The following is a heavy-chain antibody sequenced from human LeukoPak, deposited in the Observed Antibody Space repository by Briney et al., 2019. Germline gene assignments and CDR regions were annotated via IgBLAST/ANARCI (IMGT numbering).Heavy chain of an antibody. CDR2: ISAYNGNT. CDR1: GSTFTSYG. J-gene: IGHJ4*02. Sequence: ASVKVSCKASGSTFTSYGIRWVRQAPGLGLEWMGWISAYNGNTNYAQKLQGRVTMTTDTSTSTAYMELRSLRSDDTAVYYCARDGGDDILTGYWAYFDYWGQGTLVTVSS. CDR3: ARDGGDDILTGYWAYFDY. D-gene: IGHD3-9*01. V-gene: IGHV1-18*04.